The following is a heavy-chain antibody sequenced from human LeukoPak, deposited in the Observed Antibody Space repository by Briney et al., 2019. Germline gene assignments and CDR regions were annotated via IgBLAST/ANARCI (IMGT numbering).Heavy chain of an antibody. CDR2: ISFDETKK. CDR1: GFSFSKYA. Sequence: PGGPLRLSCAASGFSFSKYAMHWVRQAPGKGLEWVAVISFDETKKYYADSVKGRFTISRDNSNNTLFLQMNSVKPEDTAVYFCARRKVIKGASLDYWGQGSLVTVSS. CDR3: ARRKVIKGASLDY. V-gene: IGHV3-30-3*01. J-gene: IGHJ4*02. D-gene: IGHD2-21*01.